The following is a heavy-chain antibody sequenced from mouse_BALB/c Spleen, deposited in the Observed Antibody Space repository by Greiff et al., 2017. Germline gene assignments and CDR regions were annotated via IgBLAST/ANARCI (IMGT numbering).Heavy chain of an antibody. CDR2: ISTYYGNT. Sequence: QVQLKQSGPELVRPGVSVKISCKGSSYTFTDYAMHWVKQSHAKSLEWIGVISTYYGNTNYNQKFKGKATMTVDKSSSTAYMELARLTSEDSAVYYCARGNWDYFDYWGQGTTLTVSS. CDR1: SYTFTDYA. V-gene: IGHV1-67*01. D-gene: IGHD4-1*02. CDR3: ARGNWDYFDY. J-gene: IGHJ2*01.